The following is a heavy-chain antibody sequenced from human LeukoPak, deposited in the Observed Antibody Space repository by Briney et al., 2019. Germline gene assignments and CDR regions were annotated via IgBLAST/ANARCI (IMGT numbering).Heavy chain of an antibody. CDR2: IYYSGST. CDR1: GGSISSSSYY. CDR3: ARGKEYYYDSSSYPDY. Sequence: SETLSLTCTVSGGSISSSSYYWGWIRQPPGKGLEWIGSIYYSGSTYYNPSLKSRVTISVDTPKNQFSLKLSTVTAADTAVYYCARGKEYYYDSSSYPDYWGQGTLVTVSS. D-gene: IGHD3-22*01. V-gene: IGHV4-39*01. J-gene: IGHJ4*02.